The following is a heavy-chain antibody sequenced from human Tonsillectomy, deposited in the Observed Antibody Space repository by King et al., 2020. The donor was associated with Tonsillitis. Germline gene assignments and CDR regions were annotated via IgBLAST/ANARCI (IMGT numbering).Heavy chain of an antibody. CDR2: ISGSSSII. V-gene: IGHV3-48*01. CDR3: GTVRTYYYGSGSVDY. Sequence: VQLVESGGGLVQPGGSLRLSCAASGFTFSSYSMNWVRQAPGKGLEWVSYISGSSSIIYYADSVKVRFTISRDNAKNSLDLQMNSLRAEDTAVYYCGTVRTYYYGSGSVDYWGQGTLVTVSS. CDR1: GFTFSSYS. D-gene: IGHD3-10*01. J-gene: IGHJ4*02.